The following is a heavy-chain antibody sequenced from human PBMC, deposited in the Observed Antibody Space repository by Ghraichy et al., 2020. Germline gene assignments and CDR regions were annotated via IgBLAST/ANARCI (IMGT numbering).Heavy chain of an antibody. Sequence: GGSLRLSCAASGFAFSSYGMHWVRQAPGKGLEWVAVISYDGSNKYCADSVKGRFTISRDNSKNTLYLQMNSLRAEDTAVYYCAKDLSGGSSDWFSSYYYYGMDVWGQGTTVTVSS. CDR1: GFAFSSYG. CDR2: ISYDGSNK. D-gene: IGHD6-19*01. J-gene: IGHJ6*02. CDR3: AKDLSGGSSDWFSSYYYYGMDV. V-gene: IGHV3-30*18.